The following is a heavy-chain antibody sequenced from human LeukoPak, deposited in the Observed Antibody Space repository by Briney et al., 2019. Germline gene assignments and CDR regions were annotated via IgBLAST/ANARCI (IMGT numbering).Heavy chain of an antibody. D-gene: IGHD6-13*01. CDR2: ISSSGGHT. CDR1: GFTFSSSV. Sequence: GGSLRLSCVGSGFTFSSSVMSWVRRAPGKGLEWVSGISSSGGHTDYTDPMRGRFSVSRDNSKNTLYLQMNSLRADDTAVYYCANAIAGYSSSWYPFDYWGQGTLVTVSS. J-gene: IGHJ4*02. CDR3: ANAIAGYSSSWYPFDY. V-gene: IGHV3-23*01.